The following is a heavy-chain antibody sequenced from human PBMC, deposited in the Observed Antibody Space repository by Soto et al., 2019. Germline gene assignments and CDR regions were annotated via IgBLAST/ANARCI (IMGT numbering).Heavy chain of an antibody. D-gene: IGHD3-16*01. CDR1: GFTFSDYA. V-gene: IGHV3-23*01. Sequence: PGGSLRLSCVASGFTFSDYAMTWVRQAPGKGLEWVATISATGGNIEYTDSLKGRFTISRDNSKKTLYLQLNGLTSDDTAVHYCAKVAGGLGYFDLWGRGTLVTVSS. J-gene: IGHJ2*01. CDR3: AKVAGGLGYFDL. CDR2: ISATGGNI.